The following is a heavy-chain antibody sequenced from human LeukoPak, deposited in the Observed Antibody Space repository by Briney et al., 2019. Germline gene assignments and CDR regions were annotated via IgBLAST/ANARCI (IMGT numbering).Heavy chain of an antibody. CDR1: GVSISSSNSY. CDR3: ARQTGSGLFILP. D-gene: IGHD3/OR15-3a*01. CDR2: IYYSGNT. V-gene: IGHV4-39*01. J-gene: IGHJ4*02. Sequence: SETLSLTCTVSGVSISSSNSYWGWIRQPPGKGLEWIGSIYYSGNTYYNASLKSQVSISIDTSKDQFSLRLTSVTAADTAVYYCARQTGSGLFILPGGQGTLVTVSS.